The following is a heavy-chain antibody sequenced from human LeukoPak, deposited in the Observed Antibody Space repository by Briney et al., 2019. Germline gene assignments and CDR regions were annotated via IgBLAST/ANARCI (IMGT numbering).Heavy chain of an antibody. V-gene: IGHV1-2*02. Sequence: GASAKASCKAFGYTFTAYYMHWVRQAPGQGLEWMGWINLYSGGTNYAQKFQGRVTMTRDTSISAAYMELDRLGSDDTAVYYCARVAGGDWYYFDLWGQGSLVTVSS. J-gene: IGHJ4*02. D-gene: IGHD2-21*02. CDR2: INLYSGGT. CDR3: ARVAGGDWYYFDL. CDR1: GYTFTAYY.